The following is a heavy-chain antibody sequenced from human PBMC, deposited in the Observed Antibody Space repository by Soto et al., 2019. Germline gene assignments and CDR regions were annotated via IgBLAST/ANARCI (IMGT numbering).Heavy chain of an antibody. V-gene: IGHV3-74*01. J-gene: IGHJ4*02. CDR2: ISPDGSDV. Sequence: XGSLRLSCAASGFPFTNYWMNWVRQTPGKGLMWVSRISPDGSDVGYADSVEGRFTVSRDNAKNTLYLQMHSLRAEDTAMYYCACWGHTVPVAPSDFDRWGQGTLVTVSS. CDR3: ACWGHTVPVAPSDFDR. D-gene: IGHD3-16*01. CDR1: GFPFTNYW.